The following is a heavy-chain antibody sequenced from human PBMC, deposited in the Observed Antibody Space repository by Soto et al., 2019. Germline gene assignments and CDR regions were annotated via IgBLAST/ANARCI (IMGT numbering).Heavy chain of an antibody. CDR2: ISNDGSNK. Sequence: QVHLVESGGGVVQPGRSLRLSCAASGFSFSTYGMHWVRQAPGKGLEWVAFISNDGSNKYYADSVKGRFTISRDNSKNTLYLQMNSRRAEDTAVYCCAKGVGNYWAFDYWGQGTLVSVSS. CDR3: AKGVGNYWAFDY. CDR1: GFSFSTYG. J-gene: IGHJ4*02. D-gene: IGHD1-26*01. V-gene: IGHV3-30*18.